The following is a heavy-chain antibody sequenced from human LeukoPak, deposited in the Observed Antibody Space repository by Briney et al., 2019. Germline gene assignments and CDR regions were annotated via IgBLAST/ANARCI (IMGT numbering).Heavy chain of an antibody. V-gene: IGHV5-51*01. Sequence: KDGESLKISCKGSGYSFTKYWIGWVRQMPGKGLEWMGIIYPDDSDNRYSPSFQGQVTISVDRSFRIAYLQWNNLKASDTAMYYCARVKPSASCSASSCFASWAFDIWGQGTMVTVSS. CDR3: ARVKPSASCSASSCFASWAFDI. J-gene: IGHJ3*02. D-gene: IGHD2-2*01. CDR1: GYSFTKYW. CDR2: IYPDDSDN.